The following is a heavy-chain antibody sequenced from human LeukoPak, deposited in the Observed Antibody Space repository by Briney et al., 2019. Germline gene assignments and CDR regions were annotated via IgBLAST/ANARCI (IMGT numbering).Heavy chain of an antibody. V-gene: IGHV1-2*02. D-gene: IGHD5-24*01. CDR3: ARAWRYNFSPLDY. CDR1: GYTFTGYY. J-gene: IGHJ4*02. CDR2: INPNSGGT. Sequence: ASLKVSCTVSGYTFTGYYIHWVRQAPGQWLEWMGWINPNSGGTNYAQKFQGRVTMTRDTSISTAYMELSRLRSDDTAVYYCARAWRYNFSPLDYWGQGTLVTVSS.